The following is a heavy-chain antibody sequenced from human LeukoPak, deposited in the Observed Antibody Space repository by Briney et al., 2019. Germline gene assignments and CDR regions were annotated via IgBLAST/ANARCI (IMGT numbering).Heavy chain of an antibody. CDR3: ASYDSSGYYYSSEMYYFDY. D-gene: IGHD3-22*01. Sequence: ASVKVSCKASGYTFTSYDINWVRQATGQGLEWMGWMNPNSGNTGYAQKFQGRVTMTRNTSISTAYMELSSLRSEDTAVYYCASYDSSGYYYSSEMYYFDYWGQGTLVTVSS. CDR2: MNPNSGNT. J-gene: IGHJ4*02. CDR1: GYTFTSYD. V-gene: IGHV1-8*01.